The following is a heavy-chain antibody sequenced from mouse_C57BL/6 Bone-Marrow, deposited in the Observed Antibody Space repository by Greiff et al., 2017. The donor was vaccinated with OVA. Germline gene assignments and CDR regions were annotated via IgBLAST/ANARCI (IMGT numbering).Heavy chain of an antibody. CDR2: IWRGGST. D-gene: IGHD1-1*01. J-gene: IGHJ1*03. Sequence: VQLQQSGPGLVQPSQSLSITCTVSGFSLTSYGVHWVRQSPGKGLEWLGVIWRGGSTDYNAAFMSRLSITKDNSKSQVFFKMNSLQADDTAIYYCAKGITTVVYWYFDVWGTGTTVTVSS. CDR1: GFSLTSYG. V-gene: IGHV2-5*01. CDR3: AKGITTVVYWYFDV.